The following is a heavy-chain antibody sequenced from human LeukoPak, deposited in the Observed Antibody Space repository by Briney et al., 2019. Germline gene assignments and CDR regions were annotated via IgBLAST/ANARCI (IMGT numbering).Heavy chain of an antibody. CDR1: GGSISNYY. CDR2: IYYSGST. V-gene: IGHV4-59*08. CDR3: ARHLNYYYYYGMDV. Sequence: SETLSLTCTVSGGSISNYYWSWIRQPPGKGLEWIGYIYYSGSTNYNPSLRSRVTISVDTSKNQFSLKLSSVTAADTAVYYCARHLNYYYYYGMDVWGQGTTVTVSS. J-gene: IGHJ6*02.